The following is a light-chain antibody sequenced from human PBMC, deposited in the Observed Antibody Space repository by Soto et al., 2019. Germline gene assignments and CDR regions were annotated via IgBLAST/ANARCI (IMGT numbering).Light chain of an antibody. CDR2: GAS. CDR3: QQRSNWPFA. Sequence: EIVMTQSPATLSVSPGERATLSCRASQSDSSNLAWYQQKPGQAPRLLIYGASNRATGIPARFSGSGSGTDFTLTISSLEPEDFAVYYCQQRSNWPFAFGQGTRLEIK. J-gene: IGKJ5*01. V-gene: IGKV3-11*01. CDR1: QSDSSN.